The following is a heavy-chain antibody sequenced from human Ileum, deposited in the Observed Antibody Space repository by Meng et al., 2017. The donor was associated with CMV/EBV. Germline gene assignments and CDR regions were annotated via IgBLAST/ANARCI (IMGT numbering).Heavy chain of an antibody. CDR1: GGSFSGYY. V-gene: IGHV4-34*01. CDR2: INHSGST. D-gene: IGHD6-6*01. CDR3: ARGVSIAAQLGWFDP. Sequence: SETLSLTCAVYGGSFSGYYWSWIRQPPGKGLEWIGEINHSGSTNYNPSLKSRVTISVDTSKNQFSLKLSSVTAADTAVYYCARGVSIAAQLGWFDPWGQGNQV. J-gene: IGHJ5*01.